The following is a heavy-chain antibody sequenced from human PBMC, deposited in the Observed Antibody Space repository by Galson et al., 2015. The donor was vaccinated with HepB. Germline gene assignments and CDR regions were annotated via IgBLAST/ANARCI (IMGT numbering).Heavy chain of an antibody. CDR2: IGNIRTGK. CDR3: ARDPFGGSSGWHGFDY. Sequence: SLRLSCAASGFTFSGNYMTWVRQAPGKGPEWVSYIGNIRTGKYYADSVQGRFTISRDNAKSTLYLQMNSLRAEDTAVYYCARDPFGGSSGWHGFDYWGQGTLVTVPS. V-gene: IGHV3-11*06. D-gene: IGHD6-19*01. J-gene: IGHJ4*02. CDR1: GFTFSGNY.